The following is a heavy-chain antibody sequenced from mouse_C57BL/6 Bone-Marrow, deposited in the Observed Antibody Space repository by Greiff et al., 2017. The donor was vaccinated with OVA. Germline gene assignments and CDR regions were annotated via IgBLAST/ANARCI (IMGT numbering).Heavy chain of an antibody. V-gene: IGHV1-61*01. CDR1: GYTFTSYR. CDR3: VTGTEAWFAD. J-gene: IGHJ3*01. CDR2: IYPSDSEH. Sequence: VQLQQPGAELVRPGSSVKLSCKASGYTFTSYRMDWVKQRPGQGLEWIGNIYPSDSEHHSHPQFKDKATLTVDKSSSTAYMQLSSLTSEDSAGYYCVTGTEAWFADWGQGTLGTVSA. D-gene: IGHD4-1*01.